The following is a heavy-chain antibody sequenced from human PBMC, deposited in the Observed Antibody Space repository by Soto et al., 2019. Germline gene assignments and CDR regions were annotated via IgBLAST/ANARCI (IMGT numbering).Heavy chain of an antibody. D-gene: IGHD2-15*01. CDR3: ARLNNILWSYYFDY. Sequence: SETLSLTCTVSGGSISSSSYYWGWIRQPPGKGLEWIGSIYYSGSTYYNPSLKSRVTISVDTSKNQFSLKLSSVTAADTAVYYCARLNNILWSYYFDYWGQGNLVPVS. J-gene: IGHJ4*02. CDR1: GGSISSSSYY. V-gene: IGHV4-39*01. CDR2: IYYSGST.